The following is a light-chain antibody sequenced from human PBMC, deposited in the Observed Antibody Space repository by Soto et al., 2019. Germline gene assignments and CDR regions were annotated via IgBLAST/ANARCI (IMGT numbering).Light chain of an antibody. J-gene: IGLJ2*01. V-gene: IGLV1-47*01. Sequence: QSVLTQPPSASGTPGQRVTISCSGSSSNIGPNYVYWYQQLPGTAPKLLIYRNNQRPSGVPDRCSGSKSGTSSSLAISGLRSEDEADYYCAAWDDSQGVFGGGTKVTVL. CDR2: RNN. CDR1: SSNIGPNY. CDR3: AAWDDSQGV.